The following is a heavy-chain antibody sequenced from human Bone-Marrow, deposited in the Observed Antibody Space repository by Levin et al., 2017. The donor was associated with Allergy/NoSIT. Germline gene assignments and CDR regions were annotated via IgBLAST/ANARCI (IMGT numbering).Heavy chain of an antibody. Sequence: SETLSLTCTVSGGSISSSSYYWGWIRQPPGKGLEWIGSIYYSGSTYYNPSLKSRVTISVDTSKNQFSLKLSSVTAADTAVYYCASLYVDIVVVPAAEWGQGTLVTVSS. V-gene: IGHV4-39*01. CDR2: IYYSGST. J-gene: IGHJ4*02. CDR3: ASLYVDIVVVPAAE. CDR1: GGSISSSSYY. D-gene: IGHD2-2*01.